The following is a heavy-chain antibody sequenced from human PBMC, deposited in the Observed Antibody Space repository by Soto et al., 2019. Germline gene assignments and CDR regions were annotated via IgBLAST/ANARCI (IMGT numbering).Heavy chain of an antibody. Sequence: QVQLVQSGADVKKPGSSVKVSCKASGGTFSSYTISWVRQAPGLGLEWMGRIIPILDIADYAQKFQGRVTITADKSTSTAYMELSSLSSEDTAVYYCTTTVTTGYMDVWGKGTTVTVSS. D-gene: IGHD4-17*01. V-gene: IGHV1-69*02. J-gene: IGHJ6*03. CDR2: IIPILDIA. CDR1: GGTFSSYT. CDR3: TTTVTTGYMDV.